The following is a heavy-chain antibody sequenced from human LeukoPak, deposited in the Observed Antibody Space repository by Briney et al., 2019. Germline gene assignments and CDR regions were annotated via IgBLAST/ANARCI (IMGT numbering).Heavy chain of an antibody. D-gene: IGHD2-15*01. CDR3: ARQADNNWFDS. CDR1: GYTFTGYY. V-gene: IGHV1-2*02. Sequence: ASVKVSCKASGYTFTGYYMHWVRQAPGQGLEWMGWINPNSGSTKYAQKFQGRVTMTRDTSISTAYMELSRLRSDDSAVFYCARQADNNWFDSWGQGTLVTASS. CDR2: INPNSGST. J-gene: IGHJ5*01.